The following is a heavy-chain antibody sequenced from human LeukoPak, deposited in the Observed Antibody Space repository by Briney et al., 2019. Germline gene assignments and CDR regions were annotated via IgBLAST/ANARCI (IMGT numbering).Heavy chain of an antibody. Sequence: PGGALRLSCAASGFSFSIYWMSWIRQTPGKGLEYVANIESNGGDKYYVDSVKGRFTISRDNAKNSLYLQMNSLRAEDTAVYYCARDPRGYYYYMDVWGKGTTVTISS. CDR3: ARDPRGYYYYMDV. V-gene: IGHV3-7*01. CDR1: GFSFSIYW. CDR2: IESNGGDK. J-gene: IGHJ6*03.